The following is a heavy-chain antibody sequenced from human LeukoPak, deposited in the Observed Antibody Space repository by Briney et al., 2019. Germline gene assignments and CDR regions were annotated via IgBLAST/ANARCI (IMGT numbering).Heavy chain of an antibody. CDR2: ISSSSSTM. CDR3: ARETTVTTFLDY. J-gene: IGHJ4*02. Sequence: GGSLRLSCAASGFIFSSYSMNWVRQAPGKGLEWVSYISSSSSTMYYAASVKGRFSISRDNAQNSLYLQMNSLRAEDTAVYYCARETTVTTFLDYWGQGTLVTVSS. V-gene: IGHV3-48*01. CDR1: GFIFSSYS. D-gene: IGHD4-17*01.